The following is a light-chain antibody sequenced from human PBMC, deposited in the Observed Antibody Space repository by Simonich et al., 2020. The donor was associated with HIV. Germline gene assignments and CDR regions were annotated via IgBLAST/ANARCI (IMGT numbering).Light chain of an antibody. V-gene: IGKV3-20*01. CDR3: QQYGSSPRT. CDR1: QSVSSN. Sequence: EIVMTQSSATLSVSPGERATLSCSASQSVSSNLAWYQQKPGLAPRLLIYGASSRAPGVPARFSGSGSGTDFTLTISRLEPEDFAVYYCQQYGSSPRTFGPGTKVDIK. J-gene: IGKJ3*01. CDR2: GAS.